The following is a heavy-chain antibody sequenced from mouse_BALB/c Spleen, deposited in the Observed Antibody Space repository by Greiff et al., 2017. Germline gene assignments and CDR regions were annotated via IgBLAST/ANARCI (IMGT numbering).Heavy chain of an antibody. Sequence: VQLQQSGAELVRPGTSVKVSCKASGYAFTNYLIEWVKQRPGQGLEWIGVINPGSGGTNYNEKFKGKATLTADKSSSTAYMQLSSLTSDDSAVYFCARSGDYRHYFDYWGQGTTLTVSS. CDR3: ARSGDYRHYFDY. D-gene: IGHD2-14*01. CDR2: INPGSGGT. V-gene: IGHV1-54*01. CDR1: GYAFTNYL. J-gene: IGHJ2*01.